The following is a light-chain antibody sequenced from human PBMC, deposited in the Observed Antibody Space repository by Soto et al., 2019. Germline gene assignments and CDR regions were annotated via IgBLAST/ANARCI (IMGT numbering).Light chain of an antibody. CDR2: AAS. CDR3: QQPISFPIT. Sequence: DIQMTQSPSSLSASVGDRVTITCRASQNINTYLNWYQQKPGKAPKLLISAASSLQSGVPSRFSGSGSGTDFTLTIRSLQPEDFATYYCQQPISFPITFGQGTRPEI. V-gene: IGKV1-39*01. CDR1: QNINTY. J-gene: IGKJ5*01.